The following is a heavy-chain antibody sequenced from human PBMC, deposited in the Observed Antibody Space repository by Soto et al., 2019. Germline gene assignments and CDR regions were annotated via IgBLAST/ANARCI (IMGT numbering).Heavy chain of an antibody. CDR1: GFTFSRFA. D-gene: IGHD3-22*01. Sequence: PGGSLRLSCAGSGFTFSRFAMSWVRQVPGKGLEWVSAISGSGQTTYYADSVKGRFTISRDNSKNTLYLQMNSLRAEDTAVYYCAKKDSYDSSGYSPGGAFDIWGQGTMVTVSS. J-gene: IGHJ3*02. CDR3: AKKDSYDSSGYSPGGAFDI. CDR2: ISGSGQTT. V-gene: IGHV3-23*01.